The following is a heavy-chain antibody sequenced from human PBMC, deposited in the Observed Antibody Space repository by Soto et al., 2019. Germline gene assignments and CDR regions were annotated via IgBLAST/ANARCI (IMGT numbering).Heavy chain of an antibody. CDR3: ARSPPRYYYYYMDV. CDR2: IYSGGST. V-gene: IGHV3-53*04. Sequence: GGSLRLSCAASGFTVSSNYMSWVRQAPGKGLEWVSVIYSGGSTYYADSVKGRFTISRHNSKNTLYLQMNSLRAEDTAVYYCARSPPRYYYYYMDVWGKGTTVTVSS. J-gene: IGHJ6*03. CDR1: GFTVSSNY.